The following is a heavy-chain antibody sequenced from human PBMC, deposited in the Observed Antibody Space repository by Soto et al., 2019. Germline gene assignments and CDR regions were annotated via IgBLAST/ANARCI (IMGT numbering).Heavy chain of an antibody. CDR2: INHCGGT. J-gene: IGHJ6*02. Sequence: QVQLQQWGAGLLKPSETLPLTCAVYGGSFSGYYWTWIRQAPGKGLEWIGEINHCGGTNYNSSLKSRVTISVDTSKNQFSLILYSVTAADTAVYYCARDRQYYQFWSGCQNEGPCAMDVWGQGTTVTVSS. D-gene: IGHD3-3*02. V-gene: IGHV4-34*02. CDR1: GGSFSGYY. CDR3: ARDRQYYQFWSGCQNEGPCAMDV.